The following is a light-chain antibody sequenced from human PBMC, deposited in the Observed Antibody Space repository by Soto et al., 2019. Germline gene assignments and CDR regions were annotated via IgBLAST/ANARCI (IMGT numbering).Light chain of an antibody. Sequence: HSVLTKPASVSGSPGQAITISCIGTSRDIVDHNSVSWHQQYPGEAPKLLIFDVSNRPSGISNRFSGSKSGNTASLTISGLQAEEEAVYYCSSIVPGIVVFGTGTKVTVL. J-gene: IGLJ1*01. V-gene: IGLV2-14*03. CDR3: SSIVPGIVV. CDR1: SRDIVDHNS. CDR2: DVS.